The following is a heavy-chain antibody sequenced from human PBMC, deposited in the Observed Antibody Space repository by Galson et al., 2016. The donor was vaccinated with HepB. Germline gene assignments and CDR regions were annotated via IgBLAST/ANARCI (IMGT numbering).Heavy chain of an antibody. CDR3: AKEDGGSGSYLEY. Sequence: SLRLSCAASGFVFSSYGMHWVRQAPGKGLEWVSVISKDGRIKNYAESEKGRFTISRDNSKNTLYLQMNTLRVEDTAVYYCAKEDGGSGSYLEYWGQGILVTVSS. J-gene: IGHJ4*02. V-gene: IGHV3-30*18. CDR2: ISKDGRIK. CDR1: GFVFSSYG. D-gene: IGHD3-10*01.